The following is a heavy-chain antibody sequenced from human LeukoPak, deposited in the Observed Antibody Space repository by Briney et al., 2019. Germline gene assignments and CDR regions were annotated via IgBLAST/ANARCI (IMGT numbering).Heavy chain of an antibody. D-gene: IGHD5-18*01. J-gene: IGHJ4*02. Sequence: PGGSLRLSCAASGFTFDDYAMHWVRQPPGKGLEWVSGISWNSGSIGYADSVKGRFTISRDNAKNSLYLQMNSLRAEDMALYYCAKSRTRSYWGYFDYWGQGTLVTVSS. CDR1: GFTFDDYA. V-gene: IGHV3-9*03. CDR2: ISWNSGSI. CDR3: AKSRTRSYWGYFDY.